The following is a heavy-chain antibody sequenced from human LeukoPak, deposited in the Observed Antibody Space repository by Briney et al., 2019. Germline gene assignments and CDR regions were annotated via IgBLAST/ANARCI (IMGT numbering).Heavy chain of an antibody. CDR2: ISSGSSTM. J-gene: IGHJ4*02. V-gene: IGHV3-48*02. CDR1: GFMYSGFD. Sequence: PGGSLRLSCAASGFMYSGFDMSWVRQAPGKGLEWVSHISSGSSTMYYAESVKGRFTISRDNAKTSLFLQMNGLRDEDTAVYYCVRERGFRGSYYYDHWGQGALVTVSS. CDR3: VRERGFRGSYYYDH. D-gene: IGHD1-26*01.